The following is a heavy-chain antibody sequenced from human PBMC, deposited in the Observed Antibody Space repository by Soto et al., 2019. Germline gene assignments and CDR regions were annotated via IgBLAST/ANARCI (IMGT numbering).Heavy chain of an antibody. J-gene: IGHJ2*01. CDR1: GGSISSSSYY. V-gene: IGHV4-39*07. CDR3: ARDQYYYDSSGYYFPRRYFDL. CDR2: IYYSGST. Sequence: SETLSLTCTVSGGSISSSSYYWGWIRQPPGKGLEWIGSIYYSGSTYYNPSLKSRVTISVDTSKNQFSLKLSSVTAADTAVYYCARDQYYYDSSGYYFPRRYFDLWGHGTLVTVSS. D-gene: IGHD3-22*01.